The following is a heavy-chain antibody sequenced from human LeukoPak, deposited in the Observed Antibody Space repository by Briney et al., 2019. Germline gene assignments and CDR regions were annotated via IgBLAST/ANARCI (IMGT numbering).Heavy chain of an antibody. CDR1: GGSISNNNYY. Sequence: SETLSLTCTVSGGSISNNNYYWGWIRQPPGKGLEWIGSMYFSGSPYYNPSLKSRVTMSVDTSKNQFSLKLSSVTAADTAVYYCARARPCGGDCYPRYYFDYWGQGTLVTVSS. J-gene: IGHJ4*02. CDR3: ARARPCGGDCYPRYYFDY. V-gene: IGHV4-39*07. CDR2: MYFSGSP. D-gene: IGHD2-21*02.